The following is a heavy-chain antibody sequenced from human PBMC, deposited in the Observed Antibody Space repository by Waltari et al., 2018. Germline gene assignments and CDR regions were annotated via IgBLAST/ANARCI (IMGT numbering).Heavy chain of an antibody. Sequence: QVQLVQSGAEVKKPGSSVKVSCKASGGTFSSYAISWVRQAPGQGLEWMGGIIPILGIANYAQKFQGRVTITADESTSTAYMELSSLRSEDTAVYYCARDGIAAAGPEYFQHWGQGTLVTVSS. CDR2: IIPILGIA. J-gene: IGHJ1*01. CDR3: ARDGIAAAGPEYFQH. D-gene: IGHD6-13*01. V-gene: IGHV1-69*04. CDR1: GGTFSSYA.